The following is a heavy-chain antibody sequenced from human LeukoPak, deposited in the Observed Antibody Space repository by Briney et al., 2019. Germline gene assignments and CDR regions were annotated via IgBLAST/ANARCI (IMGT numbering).Heavy chain of an antibody. V-gene: IGHV1-69*13. J-gene: IGHJ6*03. CDR1: GGTFSSYT. D-gene: IGHD3-10*01. CDR2: IIPIFGTA. CDR3: ARGNDGSGSPSYYFYYMDV. Sequence: SVKVSCKASGGTFSSYTISWVGQAPGQGLEWMGGIIPIFGTANYAQKFQGRVTITADESTSTAYMELSSLRSEDAAVYYCARGNDGSGSPSYYFYYMDVWGKGTTVTISS.